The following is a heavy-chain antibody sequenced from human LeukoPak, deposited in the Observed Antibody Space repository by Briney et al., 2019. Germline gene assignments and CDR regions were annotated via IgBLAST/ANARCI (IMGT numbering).Heavy chain of an antibody. CDR2: ISGSGGST. CDR1: GFTFSSYA. J-gene: IGHJ6*02. CDR3: AKGSDYYYYYGMDV. Sequence: GGSLRLPCAASGFTFSSYAMSWVRQAPGKGLEWVSAISGSGGSTYYADSVKGRFTTSRDNSKNTLYLQMNSLRAEDTAVYYCAKGSDYYYYYGMDVWGQGTTVTVSS. V-gene: IGHV3-23*01.